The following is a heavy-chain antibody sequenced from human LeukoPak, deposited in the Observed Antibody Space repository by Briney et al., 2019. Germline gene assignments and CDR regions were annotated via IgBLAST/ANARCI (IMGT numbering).Heavy chain of an antibody. CDR3: AKGFERNYDFWSGYYGDY. J-gene: IGHJ4*02. Sequence: PSETLSLTCTVSGGSISSSSYYWGWIRQPPGKGLEWIGSIYYSGSTYYNPSLKSRVTISVDTSKNQFSLKLSSVTAADTAVYYCAKGFERNYDFWSGYYGDYWGQGTLVTVSS. D-gene: IGHD3-3*01. V-gene: IGHV4-39*01. CDR1: GGSISSSSYY. CDR2: IYYSGST.